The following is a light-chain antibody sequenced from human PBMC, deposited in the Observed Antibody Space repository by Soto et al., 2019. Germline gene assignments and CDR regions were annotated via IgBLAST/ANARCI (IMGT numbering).Light chain of an antibody. CDR3: TSYAGTYSFFYV. CDR2: EVS. Sequence: QPALAQRPAGSGSPGQSVTISCTKTSSDVGAYNYVSWYQQLPGKAPKLIIYEVSKRPSGVPDRFSGSKSGNTASLTVSGLQAEDEADYYCTSYAGTYSFFYVFGTGTKVTVL. CDR1: SSDVGAYNY. J-gene: IGLJ1*01. V-gene: IGLV2-8*01.